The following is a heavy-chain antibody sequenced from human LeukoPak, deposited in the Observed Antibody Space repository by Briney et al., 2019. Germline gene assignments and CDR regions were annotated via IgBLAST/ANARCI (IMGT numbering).Heavy chain of an antibody. V-gene: IGHV3-21*01. CDR2: ISSSSSYI. CDR3: ARDQSGYEGFDY. CDR1: GFTFGSYS. Sequence: PGGSLRLSCAASGFTFGSYSMNWVRQAPGKGLEWVSSISSSSSYIYYADSVKGRFTISRDNAKNSLYLQMNSLRAEDTAVYYCARDQSGYEGFDYWGQGTLVTVSS. J-gene: IGHJ4*02. D-gene: IGHD5-12*01.